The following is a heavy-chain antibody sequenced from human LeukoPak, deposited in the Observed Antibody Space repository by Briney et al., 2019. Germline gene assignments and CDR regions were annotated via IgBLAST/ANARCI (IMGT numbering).Heavy chain of an antibody. CDR1: GFNFDDYA. J-gene: IGHJ2*01. CDR3: TRRAARWQFDL. CDR2: INWKTGNG. V-gene: IGHV3-9*01. Sequence: GRSLRLSCAVSGFNFDDYAMHWVRQAPGRGLEWVSGINWKTGNGIYADSVKGRSTISRDNAKNSLNLQMSSLRAEDTALYYCTRRAARWQFDLWGRGTLLTVSS. D-gene: IGHD5-24*01.